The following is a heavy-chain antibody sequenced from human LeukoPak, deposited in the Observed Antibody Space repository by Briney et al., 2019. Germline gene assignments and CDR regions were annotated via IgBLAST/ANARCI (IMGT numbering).Heavy chain of an antibody. CDR3: ARPTGYYDSSGYYYSDAFDI. V-gene: IGHV1-69*01. Sequence: ASVKVSCKASGGTFSSYAISWVRQAPGQGLEWMGGIIPIFGTANYAQKFQGRVTITADESTSTAYMELSSLRSEDTAVYYCARPTGYYDSSGYYYSDAFDIWGQGTIVTVSS. CDR1: GGTFSSYA. CDR2: IIPIFGTA. J-gene: IGHJ3*02. D-gene: IGHD3-22*01.